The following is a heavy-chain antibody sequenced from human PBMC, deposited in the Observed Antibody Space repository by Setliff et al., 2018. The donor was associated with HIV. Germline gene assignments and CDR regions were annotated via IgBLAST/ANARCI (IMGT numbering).Heavy chain of an antibody. CDR1: GFTFSSYA. V-gene: IGHV3-23*01. J-gene: IGHJ4*02. Sequence: PGGSLRLSCAASGFTFSSYAMSWVRQAPGKGLEWVSAISGSGGSTYYADSVKGRFTISRDNSKNTLYLQMNSLRAEDTAVYYCAKLSSYSSGWYGQHFDYWGQGTLVTVSS. CDR2: ISGSGGST. D-gene: IGHD6-19*01. CDR3: AKLSSYSSGWYGQHFDY.